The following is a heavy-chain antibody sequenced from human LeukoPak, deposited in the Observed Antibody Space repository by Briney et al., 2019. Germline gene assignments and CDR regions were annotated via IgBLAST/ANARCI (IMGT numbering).Heavy chain of an antibody. CDR3: ARELGGSGSYYYFDY. CDR1: GYTFTGYY. J-gene: IGHJ4*02. Sequence: GASVKVSCKASGYTFTGYYMHWVRQAPGQGLEWMGWINPNSGGTNYAQKFQGRVTMTRDTSISTAYMELSRLRSDDTAVYYCARELGGSGSYYYFDYWGQGTLVTVSS. CDR2: INPNSGGT. D-gene: IGHD3-10*01. V-gene: IGHV1-2*02.